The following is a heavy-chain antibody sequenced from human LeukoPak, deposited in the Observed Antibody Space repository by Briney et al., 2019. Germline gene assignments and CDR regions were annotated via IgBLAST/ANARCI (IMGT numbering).Heavy chain of an antibody. D-gene: IGHD4-17*01. CDR2: ISSSSSYI. V-gene: IGHV3-21*01. J-gene: IGHJ4*02. CDR1: GFTFSTYS. CDR3: ARFETGDYVKEVDY. Sequence: GGSLRLSCAASGFTFSTYSVNWVRQAPGKGLEWVSSISSSSSYIYYADSVKGRSTISRDNAKNSLYLQVNSLRAEDTAVYYCARFETGDYVKEVDYWGQGTLVTVSS.